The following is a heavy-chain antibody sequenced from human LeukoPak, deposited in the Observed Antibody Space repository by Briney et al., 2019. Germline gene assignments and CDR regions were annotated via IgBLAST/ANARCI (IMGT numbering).Heavy chain of an antibody. V-gene: IGHV3-48*01. D-gene: IGHD3-16*01. Sequence: GGSLRLSCAASGFTFSTYSMNWVRQAPGKGLDWVSYISGSSGTIYYADSVKGRFTISRDNAKSSLYLQMNSLRAGDTAVYYCARRSEFGVLYYMDVWGKGTTVTVSS. CDR3: ARRSEFGVLYYMDV. CDR1: GFTFSTYS. J-gene: IGHJ6*03. CDR2: ISGSSGTI.